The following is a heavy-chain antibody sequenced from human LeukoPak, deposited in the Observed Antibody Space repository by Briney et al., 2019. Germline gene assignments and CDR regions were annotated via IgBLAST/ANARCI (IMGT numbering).Heavy chain of an antibody. CDR2: IWYDGSNK. CDR1: RFTFSSYG. V-gene: IGHV3-33*06. J-gene: IGHJ4*02. Sequence: GGSLRLSCAASRFTFSSYGMHWVRQAPGKGLEWVAVIWYDGSNKYYADSVKGRFTISRDNSKNTLYLQMNSLRAEDTAVYYCAKDSGSYLIYGYFDYWGQGTLVTVSS. CDR3: AKDSGSYLIYGYFDY. D-gene: IGHD1-26*01.